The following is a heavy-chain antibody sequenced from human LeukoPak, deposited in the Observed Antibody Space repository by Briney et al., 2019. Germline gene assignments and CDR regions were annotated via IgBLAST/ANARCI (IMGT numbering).Heavy chain of an antibody. CDR1: GYTFTSYD. D-gene: IGHD6-6*01. CDR3: ARVDGIAARRGGYYYYYMDV. V-gene: IGHV1-8*03. Sequence: GASVKVSCKASGYTFTSYDINWVRQATGQGLEWMGWMNPNSGNTGYAQKFQGRVTITRNTSISTAYMELSSLRSEDTAVYYCARVDGIAARRGGYYYYYMDVWGKGTTVTVSS. CDR2: MNPNSGNT. J-gene: IGHJ6*03.